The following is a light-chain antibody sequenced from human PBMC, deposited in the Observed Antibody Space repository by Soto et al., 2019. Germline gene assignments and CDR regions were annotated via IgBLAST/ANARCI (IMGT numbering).Light chain of an antibody. CDR1: NIGSKS. J-gene: IGKJ1*01. CDR3: HQYNDWPPA. V-gene: IGKV3-15*01. CDR2: DAS. Sequence: PPSVSVAPGQTARITCGGNNIGSKSVHWYQQKPGQAPRLLIYDASTRATGIPARFSGSGSGTEFTLTISSLQSEDFAVFYCHQYNDWPPAFGQGTKVDIK.